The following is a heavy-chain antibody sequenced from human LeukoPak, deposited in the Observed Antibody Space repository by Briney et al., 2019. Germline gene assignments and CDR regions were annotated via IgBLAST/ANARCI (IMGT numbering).Heavy chain of an antibody. Sequence: GGSLRLSCADSGFTFADYAMQWVRQALGKGLEWVSGISWNSGSIGYADSVKGRFSISRDNAKNSLYLQMKSLRAEDMALYYCVKDMGSGSYPDAFDIWLQGTMITVSS. D-gene: IGHD1-26*01. V-gene: IGHV3-9*03. CDR3: VKDMGSGSYPDAFDI. CDR2: ISWNSGSI. CDR1: GFTFADYA. J-gene: IGHJ3*02.